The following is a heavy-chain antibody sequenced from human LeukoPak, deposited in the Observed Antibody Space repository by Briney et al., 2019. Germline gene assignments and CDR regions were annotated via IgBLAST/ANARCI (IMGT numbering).Heavy chain of an antibody. CDR1: GFTFSSYV. Sequence: GGSLRLSCAASGFTFSSYVMSWVRQAPGKGLEWVSAIGGSGGSTYYADSVKGRFTISRDNSKNTLSLQMNSLRAEDTAVYYCAKRASGTYDYWGQGTLVTVSS. V-gene: IGHV3-23*01. D-gene: IGHD1-26*01. J-gene: IGHJ4*02. CDR2: IGGSGGST. CDR3: AKRASGTYDY.